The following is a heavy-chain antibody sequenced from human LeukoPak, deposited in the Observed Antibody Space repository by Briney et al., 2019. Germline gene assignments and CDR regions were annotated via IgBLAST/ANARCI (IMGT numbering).Heavy chain of an antibody. Sequence: PGGSLRLSCAASGFTFSSYWMSWVRQAPGKGLEWVANINQDGSEKYYVDSVKGRFTISRDNAKNSLYLQMNSLGAEDTAVYYCARAPEGSGSSYYFDYWGQGTLVTVSS. CDR1: GFTFSSYW. J-gene: IGHJ4*02. CDR2: INQDGSEK. D-gene: IGHD3-10*01. CDR3: ARAPEGSGSSYYFDY. V-gene: IGHV3-7*01.